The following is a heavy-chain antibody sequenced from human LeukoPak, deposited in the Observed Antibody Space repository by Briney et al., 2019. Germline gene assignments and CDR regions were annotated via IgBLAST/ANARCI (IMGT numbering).Heavy chain of an antibody. V-gene: IGHV4-39*01. J-gene: IGHJ4*02. CDR1: GDSVSSDSYY. D-gene: IGHD3-10*01. Sequence: SETLSLTCAVSGDSVSSDSYYWHWIRRSPGKGLEWVGFVYYSGSTYYNPSLKSRVTISVDTSKNQFSLKLNSVTATDTAVYYCARHYGPWGQGTLVTVSS. CDR3: ARHYGP. CDR2: VYYSGST.